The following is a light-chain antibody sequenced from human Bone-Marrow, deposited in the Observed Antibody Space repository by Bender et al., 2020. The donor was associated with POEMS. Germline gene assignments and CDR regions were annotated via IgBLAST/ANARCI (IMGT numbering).Light chain of an antibody. CDR2: EDN. V-gene: IGLV3-10*01. Sequence: SSDLTQPPSVSLSPGQTARITCSGDALAKKFAFWYQQKSGQAPVLVIYEDNKRPSGIPERFSASRSGTMATLTISEVQVEDEADYYCYSTDSSYNLRGLFGGGTKVTVL. CDR3: YSTDSSYNLRGL. J-gene: IGLJ3*02. CDR1: ALAKKF.